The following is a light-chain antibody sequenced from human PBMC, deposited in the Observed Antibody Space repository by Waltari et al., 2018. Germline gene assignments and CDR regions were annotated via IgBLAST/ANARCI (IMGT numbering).Light chain of an antibody. J-gene: IGLJ3*02. CDR2: KGI. V-gene: IGLV8-61*01. Sequence: QTVVTQEPSLSVSPVGTVTLTCALSSGSVSRTSYPPWYPQTPGQPPLTLVYKGIRQTSCVPYRFSGSILGNTATLTITGAQADDESDYYCSMYRSSGVWVFGGVTKLTVL. CDR3: SMYRSSGVWV. CDR1: SGSVSRTSY.